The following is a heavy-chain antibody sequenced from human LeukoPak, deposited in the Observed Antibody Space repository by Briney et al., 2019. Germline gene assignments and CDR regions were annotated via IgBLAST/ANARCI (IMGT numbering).Heavy chain of an antibody. J-gene: IGHJ4*02. CDR3: ARGGWIQLWPLGY. CDR1: GGSFSGYY. V-gene: IGHV4-34*01. D-gene: IGHD5-18*01. CDR2: INHTGST. Sequence: SETLSLTCAVSGGSFSGYYWSWIRQPPGKGLEWIWEINHTGSTNYNPSLKSRVTISVDTSKNQFSLKLSSVTAADTAVYYCARGGWIQLWPLGYWGQGTLVTVSS.